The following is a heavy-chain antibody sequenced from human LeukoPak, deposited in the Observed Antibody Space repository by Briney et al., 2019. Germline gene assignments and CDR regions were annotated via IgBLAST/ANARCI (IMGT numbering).Heavy chain of an antibody. CDR3: ARFAPNTSGTTSRTANFDY. D-gene: IGHD1-1*01. V-gene: IGHV4-59*12. CDR2: IYYSGST. J-gene: IGHJ4*02. CDR1: GGSISSYY. Sequence: SETLSLTCTVSGGSISSYYWSWIRQPPGKGLEWIGYIYYSGSTNYNPSLKSRVTISVDTSKNQFSLQLNSVTPEDTAVYYCARFAPNTSGTTSRTANFDYWGQGTLVTVSS.